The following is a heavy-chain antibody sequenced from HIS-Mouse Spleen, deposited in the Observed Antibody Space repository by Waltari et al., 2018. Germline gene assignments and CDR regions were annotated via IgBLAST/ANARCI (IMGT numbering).Heavy chain of an antibody. CDR3: ARRGNWNYFDY. J-gene: IGHJ4*02. CDR2: ISSSSSYI. D-gene: IGHD1-20*01. V-gene: IGHV3-21*01. Sequence: EVQLVESGGGLVKPGGSLRLSCAASGFTFSSYSMHWVRQAPGKGLEWVSSISSSSSYIYYADSVKGRFTISRDNAKNSLYLQMNSLRAEDTAVYYCARRGNWNYFDYWGQGTLVTVSS. CDR1: GFTFSSYS.